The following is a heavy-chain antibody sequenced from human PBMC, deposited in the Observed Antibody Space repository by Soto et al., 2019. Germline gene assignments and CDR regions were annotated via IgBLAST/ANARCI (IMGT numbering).Heavy chain of an antibody. D-gene: IGHD3-3*01. CDR2: IYHSGST. CDR1: SGSISSSNW. CDR3: ARGFGVVTVWFDP. V-gene: IGHV4-4*02. J-gene: IGHJ5*02. Sequence: SETLSLTCAVSSGSISSSNWWSWVRQPPGKGLEWIGEIYHSGSTNYNPSLKSRVTISVDKSKNQFSLKLSSVTAADTAAYYCARGFGVVTVWFDPWGQGTLVTVSS.